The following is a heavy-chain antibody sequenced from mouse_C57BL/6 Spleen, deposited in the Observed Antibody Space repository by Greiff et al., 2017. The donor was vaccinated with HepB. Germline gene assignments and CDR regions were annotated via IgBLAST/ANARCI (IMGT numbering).Heavy chain of an antibody. J-gene: IGHJ1*03. CDR2: IYPGNSDT. CDR1: GYTFTSYW. D-gene: IGHD1-1*01. CDR3: TNYYGSSYEDWYFDV. Sequence: VQLKESGPVLARPGASVKMSCKTSGYTFTSYWMHWVKQRPGQGLEWIGAIYPGNSDTSYNQKFKGKAKLTAVTSASTAYMELSSLTNEDSAVYYCTNYYGSSYEDWYFDVWGTGTTVTVSS. V-gene: IGHV1-5*01.